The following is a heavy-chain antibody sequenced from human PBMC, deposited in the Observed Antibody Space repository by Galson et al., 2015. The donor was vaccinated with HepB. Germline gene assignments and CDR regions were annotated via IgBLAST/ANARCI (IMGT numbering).Heavy chain of an antibody. J-gene: IGHJ6*02. CDR2: FDPEDGET. CDR1: GYTLTVLS. CDR3: ATAPILAAAPRDYYYYGMDV. D-gene: IGHD6-13*01. Sequence: SVKVSCKVSGYTLTVLSMHWVRQAPGKGLEWMGGFDPEDGETIYAQKFQGRVTMTEDTSTDTAYMELSSLRSEDTAVYYCATAPILAAAPRDYYYYGMDVWGQGTTVTVSS. V-gene: IGHV1-24*01.